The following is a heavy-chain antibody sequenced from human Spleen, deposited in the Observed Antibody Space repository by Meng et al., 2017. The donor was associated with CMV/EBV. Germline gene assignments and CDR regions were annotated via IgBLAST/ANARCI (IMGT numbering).Heavy chain of an antibody. CDR3: ARIGTRTRRIATPRSHTYHYLDY. CDR1: GFTFSTYG. D-gene: IGHD6-13*01. CDR2: VRYGGDSE. J-gene: IGHJ4*02. V-gene: IGHV3-30*02. Sequence: GESLKISCAASGFTFSTYGMHWVRQAPGKGLEWVAFVRYGGDSESYADSVKGRFTISRDNFKDTLFLQMSSLRGEDTAVYYCARIGTRTRRIATPRSHTYHYLDYWGQGTLVTVSS.